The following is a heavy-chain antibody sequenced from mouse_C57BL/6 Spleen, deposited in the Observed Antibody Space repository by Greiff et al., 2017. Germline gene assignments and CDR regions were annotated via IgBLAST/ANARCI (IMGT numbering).Heavy chain of an antibody. Sequence: VQLQQSGPELVKPGASVKISCTASGYAFSSSWMNWVKQRPGKGLEWIGRIYPGDGDTNYNGKFKGKATLTADKYSSTAYMQLSSLTSEDAAVYFCARSGNYESYWYFGVWGTGATVTVSS. V-gene: IGHV1-82*01. CDR1: GYAFSSSW. CDR2: IYPGDGDT. D-gene: IGHD2-1*01. J-gene: IGHJ1*03. CDR3: ARSGNYESYWYFGV.